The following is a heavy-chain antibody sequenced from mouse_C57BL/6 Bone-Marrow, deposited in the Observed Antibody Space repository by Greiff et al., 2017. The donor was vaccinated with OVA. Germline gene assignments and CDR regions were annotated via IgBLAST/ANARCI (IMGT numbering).Heavy chain of an antibody. V-gene: IGHV1-53*01. Sequence: QVQLQQPGTELVKPGASVKLSCKASGYTFTSYWMHWVKQRPGQGLEWIGNINPSDGGTNYNEKFKSKATLTVDKSSSTAYMQLSSLTSEDSAVYYCARLEDGYSYYYAMDYWGQGTSVTVSS. D-gene: IGHD2-3*01. CDR1: GYTFTSYW. J-gene: IGHJ4*01. CDR2: INPSDGGT. CDR3: ARLEDGYSYYYAMDY.